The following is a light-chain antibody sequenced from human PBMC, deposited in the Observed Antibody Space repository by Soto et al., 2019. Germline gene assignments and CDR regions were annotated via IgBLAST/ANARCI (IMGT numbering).Light chain of an antibody. CDR2: LNSDGRH. J-gene: IGLJ2*01. V-gene: IGLV4-69*01. CDR1: SGHSNYV. CDR3: QTWGSGIVV. Sequence: QPVLTQSPSASASLGASVKLTYTLSSGHSNYVIAWHQQQPDKGPRFLMKLNSDGRHSKGDGIPDRFSGSSSGAERYLTISSLQSEDEADYYCQTWGSGIVVFGGGTKLTVL.